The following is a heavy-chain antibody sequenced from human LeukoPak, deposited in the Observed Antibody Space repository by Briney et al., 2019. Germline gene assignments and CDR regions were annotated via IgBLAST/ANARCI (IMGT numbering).Heavy chain of an antibody. D-gene: IGHD2-2*01. V-gene: IGHV3-23*01. CDR3: AKVVAAYGFAFDM. CDR2: ISNSGGST. CDR1: GLTFSSYA. Sequence: PGGSLRLSCAASGLTFSSYAMSWVRQAPGKGLEWVSAISNSGGSTYYADSVKGRFTISRDNSKNTLYVQVNSLRAEDTAVYYCAKVVAAYGFAFDMWGQGTMVTVSS. J-gene: IGHJ3*02.